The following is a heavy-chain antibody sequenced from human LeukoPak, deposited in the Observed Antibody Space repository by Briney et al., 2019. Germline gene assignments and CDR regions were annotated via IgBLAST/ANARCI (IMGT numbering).Heavy chain of an antibody. CDR1: GFTFSSCG. J-gene: IGHJ4*02. Sequence: GGSLRLSCAASGFTFSSCGMHWVRQAPGKGLEWVANIRQDGSEKYYVDSAKGRFTISRDNAKNSLYLQMNSLRAEDTAAYYCARHSSSWEFDQWGQGTLVIVSS. CDR3: ARHSSSWEFDQ. D-gene: IGHD6-13*01. CDR2: IRQDGSEK. V-gene: IGHV3-7*04.